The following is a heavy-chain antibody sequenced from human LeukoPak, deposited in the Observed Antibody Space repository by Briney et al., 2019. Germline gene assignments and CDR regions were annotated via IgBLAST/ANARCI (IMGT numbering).Heavy chain of an antibody. CDR1: GYSFTSYY. V-gene: IGHV1-2*02. J-gene: IGHJ4*02. D-gene: IGHD3-22*01. CDR3: ARDSSITMIVVVSD. Sequence: GASVKVSCKASGYSFTSYYMHWVRQAPGQGLEWMGWINPNSGGTNYAQKFQGRVTMTRDTSISTAYMELSRLRSDDTAVYYCARDSSITMIVVVSDWGQGTLVTVSS. CDR2: INPNSGGT.